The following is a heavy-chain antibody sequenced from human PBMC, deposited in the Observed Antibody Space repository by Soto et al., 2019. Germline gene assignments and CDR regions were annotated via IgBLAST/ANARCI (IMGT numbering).Heavy chain of an antibody. D-gene: IGHD3-16*01. V-gene: IGHV4-59*08. CDR2: HSDST. J-gene: IGHJ4*02. CDR1: GGSMRGEH. Sequence: QVQLQESGPGLVKPSETLSLTCTVSGGSMRGEHCCWIRQPPGKGLEWIGHHSDSTNYNPSHTSQITRSPDTSEKQLSLTLSSVTAADTAVYYCATYTVGEGGRGYWGQGTLVTVSS. CDR3: ATYTVGEGGRGY.